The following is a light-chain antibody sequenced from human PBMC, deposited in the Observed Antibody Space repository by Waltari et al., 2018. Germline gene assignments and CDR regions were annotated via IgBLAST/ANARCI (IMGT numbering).Light chain of an antibody. V-gene: IGLV2-14*03. CDR1: TSDVGGYNY. CDR3: SSYTSSFTEV. J-gene: IGLJ3*02. CDR2: DVS. Sequence: QSALTQPASVSGSPGQSITISCTGTTSDVGGYNYVSWYQQHPAKAPKVMIYDVSNRPSGVSNRFSGSKSGNTASLTISGLQAEDEADYYCSSYTSSFTEVFGGGTKLTVL.